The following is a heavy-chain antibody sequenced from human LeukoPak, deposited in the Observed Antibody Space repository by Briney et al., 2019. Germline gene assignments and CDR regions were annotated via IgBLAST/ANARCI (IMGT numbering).Heavy chain of an antibody. D-gene: IGHD2-15*01. Sequence: PSETLSLTCAVYGGSFSGYYWSWIRQPPGKGLEWIGEINHSGSTNYNPSLKSRVTISVDTSKNQFSLKLSSVTAADTAVYYCARHGGCSGGSCYRKFDPWGQGALVTVSS. CDR3: ARHGGCSGGSCYRKFDP. J-gene: IGHJ5*02. CDR1: GGSFSGYY. V-gene: IGHV4-34*01. CDR2: INHSGST.